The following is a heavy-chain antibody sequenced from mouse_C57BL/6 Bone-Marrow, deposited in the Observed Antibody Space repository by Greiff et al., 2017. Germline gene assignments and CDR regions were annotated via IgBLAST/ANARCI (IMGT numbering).Heavy chain of an antibody. V-gene: IGHV5-6*02. CDR1: GFTFSSYG. J-gene: IGHJ2*01. CDR3: ARREYDYLDY. D-gene: IGHD2-10*02. CDR2: IRSGGSYT. Sequence: EVKLVESGGDLVKPGGSLKLSCAASGFTFSSYGMSWVRQTPDKRLEWVATIRSGGSYTYYPDSVKGRFTISRDNAKNTLYLQMSSLKSEDTAMYYCARREYDYLDYWGQGTALTVSS.